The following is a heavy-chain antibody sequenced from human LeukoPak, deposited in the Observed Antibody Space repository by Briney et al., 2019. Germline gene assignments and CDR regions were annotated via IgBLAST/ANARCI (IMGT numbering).Heavy chain of an antibody. CDR3: ARLPKKYSSSWARGVDP. CDR2: IYYSGST. CDR1: GGSISSSSYY. D-gene: IGHD6-13*01. V-gene: IGHV4-39*01. Sequence: PSETLSLTCTVSGGSISSSSYYWGWIRQPPGKGPEWIGSIYYSGSTYYNPSLKSRVTISVDTSKNQFSLKLSSVTAADTAVYYCARLPKKYSSSWARGVDPWGQGTLVTVSS. J-gene: IGHJ5*02.